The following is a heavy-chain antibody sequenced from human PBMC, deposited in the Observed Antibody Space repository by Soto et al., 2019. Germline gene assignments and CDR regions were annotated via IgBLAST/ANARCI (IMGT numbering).Heavy chain of an antibody. V-gene: IGHV4-59*08. Sequence: PSETLSLTCAVSGGSISSYYWSWIRQPPGKGLEWIGYIYYSGSTNYNPSLKSRVTISVDTSKNQFSLKLTSVTAAETAVYYCAGLDYYDTSGYYPLYYFDYWAQGTLVTVS. J-gene: IGHJ4*02. CDR3: AGLDYYDTSGYYPLYYFDY. D-gene: IGHD3-22*01. CDR2: IYYSGST. CDR1: GGSISSYY.